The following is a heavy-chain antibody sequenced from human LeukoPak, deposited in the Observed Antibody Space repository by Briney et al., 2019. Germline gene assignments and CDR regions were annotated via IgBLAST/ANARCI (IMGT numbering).Heavy chain of an antibody. D-gene: IGHD5-24*01. CDR1: GFTFDDYS. V-gene: IGHV3-48*01. Sequence: GGSLRLSCAASGFTFDDYSMNWVRQAPGKGLEWISYIGIDSGNTNYADSVKGRFTISGDKAKNSLYLQMNSLRVEDTAVYYCARDYKYAFDNWGQGTLVTVSS. J-gene: IGHJ4*02. CDR2: IGIDSGNT. CDR3: ARDYKYAFDN.